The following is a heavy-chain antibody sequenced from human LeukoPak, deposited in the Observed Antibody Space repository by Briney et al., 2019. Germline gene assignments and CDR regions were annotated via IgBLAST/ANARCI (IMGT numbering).Heavy chain of an antibody. D-gene: IGHD5-18*01. CDR1: GKTLSDLS. CDR2: SDPEDGER. CDR3: VTGFTTMAVDYFDY. V-gene: IGHV1-24*01. J-gene: IGHJ4*02. Sequence: ASVKVSCKVSGKTLSDLSIHWLRQPPGKGLEWLGGSDPEDGERIYAQMFQGRVTMTEDTYIDTAYMELSSLRSEDTAVYYCVTGFTTMAVDYFDYWGQGTLVTVSP.